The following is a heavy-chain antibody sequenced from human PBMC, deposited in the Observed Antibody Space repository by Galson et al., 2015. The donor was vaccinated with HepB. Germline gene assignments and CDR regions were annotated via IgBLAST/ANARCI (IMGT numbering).Heavy chain of an antibody. CDR2: ISYDGSNE. CDR3: ARPRIAVAGYWYHGMDV. V-gene: IGHV3-30*04. J-gene: IGHJ6*02. D-gene: IGHD6-19*01. Sequence: SLRLSCAASGFTFSSYGMHWVRQAPGKGLEWVTIISYDGSNEYYADSVKGRFTISRDNSKNTLYLQMNSLRTEDTAVYYCARPRIAVAGYWYHGMDVWGQGTTVTVSS. CDR1: GFTFSSYG.